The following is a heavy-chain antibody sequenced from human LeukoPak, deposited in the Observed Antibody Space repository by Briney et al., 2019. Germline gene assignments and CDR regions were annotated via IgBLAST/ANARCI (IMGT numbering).Heavy chain of an antibody. J-gene: IGHJ4*02. Sequence: GESLKISCKGPGYIFTDYWIGWVRQMPGKGLECMGIIYPGDSDTTYSPAFQGQVTISADKSISTAYLQWNSLKASDTAIYYCARGRLYNIYQYYFDYWGQGTLVTVSS. CDR1: GYIFTDYW. D-gene: IGHD2-2*01. CDR3: ARGRLYNIYQYYFDY. CDR2: IYPGDSDT. V-gene: IGHV5-51*01.